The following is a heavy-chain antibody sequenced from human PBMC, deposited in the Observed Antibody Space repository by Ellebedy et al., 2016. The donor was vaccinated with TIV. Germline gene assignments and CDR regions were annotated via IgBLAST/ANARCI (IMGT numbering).Heavy chain of an antibody. J-gene: IGHJ4*02. V-gene: IGHV3-48*02. CDR2: ISSSSSTI. Sequence: PWGSLRLSCAASGFTFSSYSMNWVRQAPGEGLEWVSYISSSSSTIYYADSVKGRFTISRDNAKNSLYLQMNSLRDEDTAVYYCRLLSPHFDYWGQGTLVTVSS. CDR1: GFTFSSYS. CDR3: RLLSPHFDY. D-gene: IGHD2-21*02.